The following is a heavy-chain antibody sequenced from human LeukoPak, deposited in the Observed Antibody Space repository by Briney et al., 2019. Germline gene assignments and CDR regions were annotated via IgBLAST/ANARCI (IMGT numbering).Heavy chain of an antibody. V-gene: IGHV3-30*18. CDR2: ISYDGSNK. J-gene: IGHJ6*02. Sequence: GGSLRLSCAASGFTFSTYGVHWVRQAPGKGLWWVAVISYDGSNKYYADSVKGRFTISRDNSKNTLYLQMNSLRAEDTAVYHCAKALLTGTYYYYAMDVWGQGTTVTVSS. CDR3: AKALLTGTYYYYAMDV. CDR1: GFTFSTYG. D-gene: IGHD1-20*01.